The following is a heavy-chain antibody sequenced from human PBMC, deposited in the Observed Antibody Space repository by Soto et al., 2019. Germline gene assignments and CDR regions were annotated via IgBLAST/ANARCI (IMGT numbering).Heavy chain of an antibody. J-gene: IGHJ3*02. CDR3: ARETCSGGSCYFEEDAFDI. Sequence: GGSLRLSCAASGFTFSSYSMNWVRQAPGKGLEWVSSISSSSSYIYYADSVKGRFTISRDNAKNSLYLQMNSLRAEDTAVYYCARETCSGGSCYFEEDAFDIWGQGTMVTVSS. V-gene: IGHV3-21*01. CDR1: GFTFSSYS. CDR2: ISSSSSYI. D-gene: IGHD2-15*01.